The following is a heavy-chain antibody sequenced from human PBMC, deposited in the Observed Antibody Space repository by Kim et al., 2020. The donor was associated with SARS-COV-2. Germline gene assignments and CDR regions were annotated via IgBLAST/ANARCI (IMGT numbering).Heavy chain of an antibody. CDR1: GFTFSSYW. J-gene: IGHJ1*01. CDR3: ARDEKWELAKGGFQH. V-gene: IGHV3-7*01. CDR2: IKQDGSEK. D-gene: IGHD1-26*01. Sequence: GGSLRLSCSASGFTFSSYWMSWVRQTPDKGLEWVTNIKQDGSEKYYVDSVKGRFTISRDNAKNSLYLQMNSLRAEDTAVYYCARDEKWELAKGGFQHWGQGTLVTVSS.